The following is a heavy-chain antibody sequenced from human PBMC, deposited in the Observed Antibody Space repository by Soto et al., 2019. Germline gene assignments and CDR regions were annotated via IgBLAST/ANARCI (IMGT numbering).Heavy chain of an antibody. CDR1: GDSISSGDYY. CDR2: IYYSGST. D-gene: IGHD3-10*01. Sequence: QVQLQESGPGLVKPSQTLSLTCTVSGDSISSGDYYWSWIRQPPGKGLEWIGYIYYSGSTYYNPSLMSRVTISXXTXKXXFSLNLSSVTAADTAVYYCARTYYYGSGSYRYFDYWGQGTLVTVSS. CDR3: ARTYYYGSGSYRYFDY. J-gene: IGHJ4*02. V-gene: IGHV4-30-4*01.